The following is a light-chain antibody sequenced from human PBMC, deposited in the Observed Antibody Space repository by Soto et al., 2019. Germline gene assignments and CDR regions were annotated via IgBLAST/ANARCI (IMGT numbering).Light chain of an antibody. V-gene: IGKV3-20*01. CDR2: GAS. J-gene: IGKJ3*01. Sequence: EIVLTQSPGTLSLSPGERATLSCRASQSVSSSYLAWYQPKPGQAPRLLIYGASSRATGIPDRFSGSGSGTDFTLNISRLEPEDFAVYYCQQYGSSLFTFGPGTKVAIK. CDR1: QSVSSSY. CDR3: QQYGSSLFT.